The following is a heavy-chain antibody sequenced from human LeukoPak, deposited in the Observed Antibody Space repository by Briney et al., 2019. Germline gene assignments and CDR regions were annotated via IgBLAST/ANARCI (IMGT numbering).Heavy chain of an antibody. CDR3: AXXXQDFWSGYHDY. Sequence: ASVKVSCKASGYTFTGYYMHWVRQAPGQGLEWMGWINPNSGGTNYAQKFQGRVTMTRDTSISTAYMELSRLRSDDTAVYYCAXXXQDFWSGYHDYWGQGTLVTVSS. D-gene: IGHD3-3*01. CDR1: GYTFTGYY. CDR2: INPNSGGT. V-gene: IGHV1-2*02. J-gene: IGHJ4*02.